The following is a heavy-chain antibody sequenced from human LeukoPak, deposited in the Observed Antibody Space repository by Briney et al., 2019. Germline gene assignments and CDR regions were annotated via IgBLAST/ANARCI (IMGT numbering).Heavy chain of an antibody. Sequence: SQTLSLTCTVSGGSIISGSYYWSWIRPPAGKGLEWIGRIYTSGSTNYNPSLKSRVTISVDTSKNQFSLKLSSVTAADTAVYYCARDRRYGYYYYYMDVWGKGTTVTISS. CDR1: GGSIISGSYY. V-gene: IGHV4-61*02. CDR3: ARDRRYGYYYYYMDV. CDR2: IYTSGST. J-gene: IGHJ6*03. D-gene: IGHD3-9*01.